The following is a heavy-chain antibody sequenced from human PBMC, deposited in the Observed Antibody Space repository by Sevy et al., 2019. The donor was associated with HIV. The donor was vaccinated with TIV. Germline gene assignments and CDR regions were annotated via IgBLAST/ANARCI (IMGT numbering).Heavy chain of an antibody. D-gene: IGHD3-3*01. CDR2: IKQGGSEK. J-gene: IGHJ3*02. V-gene: IGHV3-7*01. CDR3: ARDNGGYYKADTFDI. Sequence: GGSLRLSCAGSGFTFSSHWMSWVRQAPGKGLEWVANIKQGGSEKHCADSVKGRFTISRDDAKNALFLQMNSLSAEDTAFYYCARDNGGYYKADTFDIWGQGTMVTVSS. CDR1: GFTFSSHW.